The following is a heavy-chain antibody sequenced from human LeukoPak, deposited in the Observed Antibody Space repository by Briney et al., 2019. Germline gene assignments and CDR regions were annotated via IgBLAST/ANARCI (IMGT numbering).Heavy chain of an antibody. V-gene: IGHV3-48*04. CDR3: AREDSIFSRAPPYYYMDV. CDR2: ISSSGSTI. CDR1: GFTFSSYG. J-gene: IGHJ6*03. D-gene: IGHD3-9*01. Sequence: GGSLRLSCAASGFTFSSYGMHWVRQAPGKGLEWVSYISSSGSTIYYADSVKGRFTISRDNAKNSLYLQMNSLRAEDTAVYYCAREDSIFSRAPPYYYMDVWGKGTTVTISS.